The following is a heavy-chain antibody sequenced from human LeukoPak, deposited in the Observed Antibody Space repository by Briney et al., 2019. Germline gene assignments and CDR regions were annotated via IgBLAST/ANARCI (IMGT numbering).Heavy chain of an antibody. J-gene: IGHJ3*02. D-gene: IGHD3-22*01. CDR1: GFTFSSYS. V-gene: IGHV3-21*01. CDR2: ISSSSSYI. CDR3: ARATIEVDAFDI. Sequence: GGSLRLSCAASGFTFSSYSMNWVRQAPGKGLEWVSSISSSSSYIYYADSVKGRFTISRDNAKNSLYLQMNSLGAEDTAVYYCARATIEVDAFDIWGQGTMVTVSS.